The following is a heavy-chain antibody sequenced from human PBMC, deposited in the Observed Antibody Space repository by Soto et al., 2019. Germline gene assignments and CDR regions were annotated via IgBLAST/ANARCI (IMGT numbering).Heavy chain of an antibody. D-gene: IGHD3-16*02. CDR3: ARATYDYIWGSYHPFDQ. V-gene: IGHV1-3*01. CDR1: GKSFDNFA. J-gene: IGHJ4*02. Sequence: QVQLVQSGAEVKKPGASVRLSCKVSGKSFDNFAVHWVRQTPGQRPEWMGRINVGDDKTKYSEKFQGRVIVSYDTSATTAYMELRALSSEDTAVYCCARATYDYIWGSYHPFDQWAQGAQVTVAS. CDR2: INVGDDKT.